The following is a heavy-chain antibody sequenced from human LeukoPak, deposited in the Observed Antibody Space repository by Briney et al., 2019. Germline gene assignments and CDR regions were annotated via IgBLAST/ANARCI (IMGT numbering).Heavy chain of an antibody. V-gene: IGHV3-21*01. J-gene: IGHJ6*04. Sequence: GGSLRLSCAASGFTFSSYSMNWVRQAPGKGLEWVSSISSSSSYIYYADSVKGRFTISRDNAKNSLYLQMNSLRAEDTAVYYCARDNTGGLTMDVWGKGTTVTVSS. CDR2: ISSSSSYI. CDR1: GFTFSSYS. D-gene: IGHD2-15*01. CDR3: ARDNTGGLTMDV.